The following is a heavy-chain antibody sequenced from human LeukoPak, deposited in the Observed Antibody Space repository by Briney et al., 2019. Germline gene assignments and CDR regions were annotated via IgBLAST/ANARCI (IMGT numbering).Heavy chain of an antibody. Sequence: PGGSLRLSCAASGFTFSTYWLHWVRQAPGKGLVWVSHINPDGSRTTYAGSVEGRFTISRDNTKNTLYLQMNSLRVEDTAVYYCAYQLLPNWGQGTLVTVSS. CDR1: GFTFSTYW. D-gene: IGHD2-2*01. CDR3: AYQLLPN. J-gene: IGHJ4*02. V-gene: IGHV3-74*01. CDR2: INPDGSRT.